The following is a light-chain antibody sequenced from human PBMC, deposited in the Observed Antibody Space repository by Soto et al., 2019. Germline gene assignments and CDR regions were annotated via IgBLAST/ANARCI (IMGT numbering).Light chain of an antibody. CDR1: QSVSSY. CDR3: NKRSNWSWT. J-gene: IGKJ1*01. CDR2: DAS. V-gene: IGKV3-11*01. Sequence: EIVLTQSPATLSLSPGERATLSCRASQSVSSYLAWYQQKPGQAPRLLIYDASNRATGIPARFSGSGSGTDFTLTISSLEPEDFAVYYCNKRSNWSWTFGQGTKVDIK.